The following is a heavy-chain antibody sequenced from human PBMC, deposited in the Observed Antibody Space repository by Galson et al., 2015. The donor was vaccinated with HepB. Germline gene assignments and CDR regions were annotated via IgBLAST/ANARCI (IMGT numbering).Heavy chain of an antibody. D-gene: IGHD1-26*01. CDR3: GRAAVVGVRWYYDY. V-gene: IGHV3-72*01. Sequence: SLRLSCAASGFTFSEHYMDWVRQAPGKGLEWVGRIKNTLNRHKTEYAASVIGRFTVSRHDSNNSLYLQMNSPTIEDTAVYYCGRAAVVGVRWYYDYWGQGTQVTVSS. CDR2: IKNTLNRHKT. J-gene: IGHJ4*02. CDR1: GFTFSEHY.